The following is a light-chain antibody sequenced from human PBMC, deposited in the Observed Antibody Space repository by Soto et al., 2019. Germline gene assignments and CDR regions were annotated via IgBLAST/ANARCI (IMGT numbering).Light chain of an antibody. V-gene: IGLV1-40*01. CDR2: SNR. J-gene: IGLJ1*01. CDR1: GSNIGAGYD. CDR3: QSYDSSLSGYV. Sequence: QSVLTQPPSVSGAPGQRVTISCTGSGSNIGAGYDVHWYQHLPGTAPKLLIYSNRNRPSGVPDRFSGSKSGTSASLPITGLQAEDEADYYCQSYDSSLSGYVFGTGTKVTVL.